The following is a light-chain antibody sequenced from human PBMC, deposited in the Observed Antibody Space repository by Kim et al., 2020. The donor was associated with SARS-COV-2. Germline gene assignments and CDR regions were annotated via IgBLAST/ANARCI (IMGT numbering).Light chain of an antibody. V-gene: IGLV2-14*04. CDR1: SSDVGGYNY. CDR3: SSYTSSSTFV. J-gene: IGLJ1*01. CDR2: DVS. Sequence: GQSMPISCTGPSSDVGGYNYVSWYQQHPGKAPKLMIYDVSKRPSGVSNRFSGSKSGNTASLTISGLQAEDEADYYCSSYTSSSTFVFGTGTKVTVL.